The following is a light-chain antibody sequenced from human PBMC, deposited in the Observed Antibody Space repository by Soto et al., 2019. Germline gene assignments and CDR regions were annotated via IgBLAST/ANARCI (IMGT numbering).Light chain of an antibody. V-gene: IGKV3-11*01. J-gene: IGKJ5*01. Sequence: EIVLTQSPATLSLSPGERAILSCRASQSVRTYLAWYQQKPGQAPRLLIFDATSRATGIPARFSGSGSGTDFTLSISSLEPEDFVVYYCQHRDSWPITFGQGTRLEIK. CDR2: DAT. CDR1: QSVRTY. CDR3: QHRDSWPIT.